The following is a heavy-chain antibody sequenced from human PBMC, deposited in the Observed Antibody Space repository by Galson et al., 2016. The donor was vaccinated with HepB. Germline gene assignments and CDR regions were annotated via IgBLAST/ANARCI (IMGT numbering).Heavy chain of an antibody. Sequence: SLRLSCAGSGFSFSSEAMSWVRQVPGMGLELVSSISGSSSSNKYYADSVRGRFTISRDNSKNTVYLQMNSLTAGDTGVYYCASGPTRYTGWYRGLHKFFQQWGQGTLVTVSS. CDR2: ISGSSSSNK. CDR1: GFSFSSEA. V-gene: IGHV3-23*01. CDR3: ASGPTRYTGWYRGLHKFFQQ. J-gene: IGHJ1*01. D-gene: IGHD3-16*02.